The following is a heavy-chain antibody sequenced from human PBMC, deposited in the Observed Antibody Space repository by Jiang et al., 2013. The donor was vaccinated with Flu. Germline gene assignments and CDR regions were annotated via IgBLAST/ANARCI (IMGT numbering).Heavy chain of an antibody. D-gene: IGHD3-10*01. V-gene: IGHV7-4-1*02. CDR2: INTNTGNP. J-gene: IGHJ4*02. CDR3: ASDPSTYYYGSGSYY. Sequence: ASGYTFTSYAMNWVRQAPGQGLEWMGWINTNTGNPTYAQGFTGRFVFSLDTSVSTAYLQISSLKAEDTAVYYCASDPSTYYYGSGSYYWGQGTLVTVSS. CDR1: GYTFTSYA.